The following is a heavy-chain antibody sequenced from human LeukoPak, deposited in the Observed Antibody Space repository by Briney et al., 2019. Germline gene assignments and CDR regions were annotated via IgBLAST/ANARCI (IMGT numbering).Heavy chain of an antibody. CDR3: AREGCSSTSCYGEGYYMDV. D-gene: IGHD2-2*01. CDR1: GGSISSYY. V-gene: IGHV4-59*01. J-gene: IGHJ6*03. CDR2: IYYSGST. Sequence: SETLSLTCTVSGGSISSYYWSWIRQPPGKGLEWIGYIYYSGSTSYNPSLKSRVTISVDTSKNQFSLKLSSVTAADTAVYYCAREGCSSTSCYGEGYYMDVWGKGTTVTVSS.